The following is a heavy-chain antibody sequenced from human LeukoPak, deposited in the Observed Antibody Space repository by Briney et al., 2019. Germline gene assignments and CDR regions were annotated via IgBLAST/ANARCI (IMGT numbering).Heavy chain of an antibody. CDR1: GGSITDTTYY. CDR2: LYPSGST. CDR3: ARRAGDWAVNWIDP. J-gene: IGHJ5*02. V-gene: IGHV4-39*01. D-gene: IGHD2-21*02. Sequence: SETLSLTCAVSGGSITDTTYYWAWFRQPPGKGLEWIGSLYPSGSTYYSPSLKSRVSIIPDTSNIQLSLNVRSVTAADTAVYYCARRAGDWAVNWIDPWGQGTLVTVSS.